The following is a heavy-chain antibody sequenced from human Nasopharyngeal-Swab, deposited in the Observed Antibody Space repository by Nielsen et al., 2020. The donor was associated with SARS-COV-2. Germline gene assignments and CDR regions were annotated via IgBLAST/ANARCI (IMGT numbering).Heavy chain of an antibody. CDR2: ISYDGSNK. V-gene: IGHV3-30-3*01. CDR3: ARDPSSSWLYDAFDI. Sequence: GGSLRLTCAASGFTYRSEDKHWIRQAPGKGLEWVAVISYDGSNKYYADSVKGRFTISRDNSKNTLYLQMNSLRAEDTAVYYCARDPSSSWLYDAFDIWGQGTMVTVSS. CDR1: GFTYRSED. D-gene: IGHD6-13*01. J-gene: IGHJ3*02.